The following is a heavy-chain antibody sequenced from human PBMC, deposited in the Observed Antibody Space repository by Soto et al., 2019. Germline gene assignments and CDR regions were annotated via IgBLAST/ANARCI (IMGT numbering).Heavy chain of an antibody. CDR1: GGSISSYY. D-gene: IGHD3-3*01. Sequence: PSETLSLTCTVSGGSISSYYWSWIRQPAGKGLERIGRIYTSGSTNYNPSLKSRVTMSVDTSKNQFSLKLSSVTAADTAVYYCARDYDFWSGYYMSLGLGEYYYGMDVWGQGTTVTVSS. CDR2: IYTSGST. CDR3: ARDYDFWSGYYMSLGLGEYYYGMDV. J-gene: IGHJ6*02. V-gene: IGHV4-4*07.